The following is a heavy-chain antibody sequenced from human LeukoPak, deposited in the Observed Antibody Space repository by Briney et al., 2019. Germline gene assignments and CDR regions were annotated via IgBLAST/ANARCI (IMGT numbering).Heavy chain of an antibody. CDR1: GFTFSSYA. D-gene: IGHD3-3*01. CDR2: ISYDGSNK. V-gene: IGHV3-30*14. J-gene: IGHJ4*02. Sequence: GGSLRLSCAASGFTFSSYAMHWVRQAPGKGLEWVAVISYDGSNKYYADPVKGRFTISRDNSKNTLYLQMNSPRPEDTAVYYCASGPITIFGAFDYWGQGTLVTVSS. CDR3: ASGPITIFGAFDY.